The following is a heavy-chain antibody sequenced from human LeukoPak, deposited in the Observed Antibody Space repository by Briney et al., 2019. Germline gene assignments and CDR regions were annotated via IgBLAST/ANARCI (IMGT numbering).Heavy chain of an antibody. CDR2: ITGDYAT. D-gene: IGHD3-22*01. Sequence: SGGSLRLSCAASGFTFSNFAMMWVRQAPGKGLEWVSSITGDYATYSADPAKGRFTTSRDNSKNIVYLQMDSLRDDDTAVYYCAKGAASGLVDWFDPWGQGTLVTVSS. CDR1: GFTFSNFA. CDR3: AKGAASGLVDWFDP. V-gene: IGHV3-23*01. J-gene: IGHJ5*02.